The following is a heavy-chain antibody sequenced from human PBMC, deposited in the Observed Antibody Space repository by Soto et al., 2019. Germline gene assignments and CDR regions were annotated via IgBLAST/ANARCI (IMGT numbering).Heavy chain of an antibody. D-gene: IGHD3-10*01. CDR1: GFTFSSYA. V-gene: IGHV3-23*01. Sequence: HPGGSLRLSCAASGFTFSSYAMSWVRQAPGKGLEWVSAISGSGGSTYYADSVKGRFTISRDNSKNTLYLQMNSLRAEDTAVYYCAKAVLLWFELHVGYFDYWGQGTLVTVSP. CDR3: AKAVLLWFELHVGYFDY. CDR2: ISGSGGST. J-gene: IGHJ4*02.